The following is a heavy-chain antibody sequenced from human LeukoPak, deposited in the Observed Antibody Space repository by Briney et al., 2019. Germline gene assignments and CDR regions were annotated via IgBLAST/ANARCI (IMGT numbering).Heavy chain of an antibody. V-gene: IGHV1-46*01. CDR3: ARELGVYCSGGSCYDDWFDP. J-gene: IGHJ5*02. Sequence: ASVTVSCKASGYTFTSYYMHWVRQAPGQGLEWMGIINPSGGSTSYAQKSQGRVTMTRDMSTSTVYMELSSLRSEDTAVYYCARELGVYCSGGSCYDDWFDPWGQGTLVTVSS. CDR1: GYTFTSYY. D-gene: IGHD2-15*01. CDR2: INPSGGST.